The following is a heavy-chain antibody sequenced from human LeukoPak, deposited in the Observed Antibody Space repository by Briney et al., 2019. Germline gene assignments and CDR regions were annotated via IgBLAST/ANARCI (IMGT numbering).Heavy chain of an antibody. CDR2: IYYSGST. J-gene: IGHJ1*01. D-gene: IGHD2-15*01. CDR3: AGYCSGGSCYSGKYFQH. CDR1: GGSISSYY. Sequence: SETLSLTCTVSGGSISSYYWSWIRQPPGKGLEWIGYIYYSGSTNYNPSLKSRVTISVDTSKNQFSLKLSSVTAADTAVYYCAGYCSGGSCYSGKYFQHWGQGTLVTVSS. V-gene: IGHV4-59*08.